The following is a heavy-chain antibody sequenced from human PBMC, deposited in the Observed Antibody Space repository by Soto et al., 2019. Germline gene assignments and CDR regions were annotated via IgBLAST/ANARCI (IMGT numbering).Heavy chain of an antibody. Sequence: QVQLVQSGAEVKKPGASVKVSCKASGYTFTNYYIHWVRQAPGQGLEWMGIINPSGGSTDYTQKFQDRVTMSRDTSTSTVYMELSSLRSEDTAMYYCARVSVDVPEWGQGTLITVSS. CDR3: ARVSVDVPE. D-gene: IGHD5-12*01. J-gene: IGHJ4*02. CDR2: INPSGGST. CDR1: GYTFTNYY. V-gene: IGHV1-46*01.